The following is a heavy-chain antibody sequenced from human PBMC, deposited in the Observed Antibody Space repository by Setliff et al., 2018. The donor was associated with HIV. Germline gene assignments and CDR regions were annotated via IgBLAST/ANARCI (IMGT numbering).Heavy chain of an antibody. D-gene: IGHD3-3*01. Sequence: SETLSLTCTVSGSSINNYYWNWIRQAPGKGLEWIGEINQDGNINYNPSLKSRVIISLDTSKKQFSLILRSVTAADTAVYFCARGLPRYDLWSGPSSRFDYWGQGTLVTVSS. CDR1: GSSINNYY. V-gene: IGHV4-34*01. CDR2: INQDGNI. J-gene: IGHJ4*02. CDR3: ARGLPRYDLWSGPSSRFDY.